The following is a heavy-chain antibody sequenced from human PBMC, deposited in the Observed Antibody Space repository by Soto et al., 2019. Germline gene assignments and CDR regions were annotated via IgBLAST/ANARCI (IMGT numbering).Heavy chain of an antibody. CDR2: IYRSGST. Sequence: SDTLCLTCTVSGDSVRNQDWSWIRWPPGRGLEWIGYIYRSGSTKYNPSLKSRLTISVDTSKNQFSLKLSSVTAADTAVYYCARTLDYGHMDVWGKGTTVTVSS. D-gene: IGHD3-16*01. J-gene: IGHJ6*03. CDR1: GDSVRNQD. CDR3: ARTLDYGHMDV. V-gene: IGHV4-4*09.